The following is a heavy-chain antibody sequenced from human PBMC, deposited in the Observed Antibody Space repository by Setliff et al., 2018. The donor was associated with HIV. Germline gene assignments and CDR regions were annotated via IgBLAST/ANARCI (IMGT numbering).Heavy chain of an antibody. V-gene: IGHV4-30-2*01. CDR3: ARESTDSSGYYRGYFDY. CDR1: GGSISSGDYS. CDR2: IFHSENT. Sequence: LSLTCAVSGGSISSGDYSWSWIRQPPGKGLEWVGYIFHSENTYYNPSLKSRVTISVDTSKNQFSLKLSSVTAADTAVYYCARESTDSSGYYRGYFDYWGQGTLVTVSS. J-gene: IGHJ4*02. D-gene: IGHD6-19*01.